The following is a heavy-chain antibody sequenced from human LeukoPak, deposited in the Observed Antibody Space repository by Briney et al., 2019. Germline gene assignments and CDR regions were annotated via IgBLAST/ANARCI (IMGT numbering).Heavy chain of an antibody. CDR1: GGSISSYY. Sequence: SETLSLTCTVSGGSISSYYWSWIRQPPGKGLEWIGYIYYSGSTNYNPSLKSRVTISVDTSKNQFSLKLSSVTAADTAVYYCARDHYYDSSGRNWFDPWGQGTLVTVSS. V-gene: IGHV4-59*01. J-gene: IGHJ5*02. CDR2: IYYSGST. CDR3: ARDHYYDSSGRNWFDP. D-gene: IGHD3-22*01.